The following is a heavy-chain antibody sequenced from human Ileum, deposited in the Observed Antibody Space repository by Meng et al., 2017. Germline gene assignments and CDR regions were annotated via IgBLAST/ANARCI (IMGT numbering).Heavy chain of an antibody. CDR2: IYTGNGNT. J-gene: IGHJ5*02. CDR3: ARGDPTTPNWLDP. Sequence: QVQVRESWSEVKKPGASVRISCATSGYTCVAYDMHWARQAPGQRLEWMGWIYTGNGNTKYSQKFQDRVTFTRDTSATTVYMELTSLTSEDTAVYYCARGDPTTPNWLDPWGQGSLVTVSS. V-gene: IGHV1-3*04. D-gene: IGHD1-26*01. CDR1: GYTCVAYD.